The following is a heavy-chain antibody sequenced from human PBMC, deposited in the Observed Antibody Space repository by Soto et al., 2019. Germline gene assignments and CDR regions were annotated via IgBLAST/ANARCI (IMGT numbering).Heavy chain of an antibody. CDR3: ARNTYKDFWSGTGFDY. Sequence: GGSLRLSCAASGFIFSDYGMHWVRQAPGKGLEWVAIIWFDGKSKYYADSVRGRFTISRDDSKNTLYLQMNSLRAEDTAVYFCARNTYKDFWSGTGFDYWGQGTLVTVSS. D-gene: IGHD3-3*01. CDR2: IWFDGKSK. V-gene: IGHV3-33*01. J-gene: IGHJ4*02. CDR1: GFIFSDYG.